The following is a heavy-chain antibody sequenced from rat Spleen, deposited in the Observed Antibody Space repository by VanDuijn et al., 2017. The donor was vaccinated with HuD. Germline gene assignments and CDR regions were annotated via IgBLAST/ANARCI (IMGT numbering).Heavy chain of an antibody. J-gene: IGHJ1*01. V-gene: IGHV5S13*01. CDR1: GFTFSNYG. Sequence: EVQLVESGGGLVQPGRSLKLSCAASGFTFSNYGMAWVRQAPTKGLEWVASISTGGGNTYYRDSVKGRFTISRDNGKNTLYLKMDSLRSEDTATYYCARQMYTTDYLYWYFDFWGPGTMVTVSS. D-gene: IGHD1-6*01. CDR2: ISTGGGNT. CDR3: ARQMYTTDYLYWYFDF.